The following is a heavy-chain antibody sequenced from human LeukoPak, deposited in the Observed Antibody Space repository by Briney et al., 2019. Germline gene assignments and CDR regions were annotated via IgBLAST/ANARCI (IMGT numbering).Heavy chain of an antibody. V-gene: IGHV3-7*01. Sequence: GESLRLSCEGSGFTFSNYWMSWVRQAPGKGLEWVGKINQDGSQKTYANSVEGRFTMSRDNAKNSLYLQMNNLKTEDTGVYYCARYSAYNLDNWGQGTLVTVSS. CDR1: GFTFSNYW. J-gene: IGHJ4*02. D-gene: IGHD5-12*01. CDR3: ARYSAYNLDN. CDR2: INQDGSQK.